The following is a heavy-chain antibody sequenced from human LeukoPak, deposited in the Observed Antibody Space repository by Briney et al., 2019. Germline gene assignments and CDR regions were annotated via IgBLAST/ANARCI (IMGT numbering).Heavy chain of an antibody. D-gene: IGHD3-10*01. CDR3: ARGLHPGFGESMEFDY. V-gene: IGHV1-24*01. CDR1: GYTLTKLS. Sequence: VASVKVSCKVSGYTLTKLSMHWVRQAPGKGLEWMGRFDPEDGETIYAQRFQGRVTMTEDTSTDTAYMELSSLRSEDTAVYYCARGLHPGFGESMEFDYWGQGTLVTVSS. CDR2: FDPEDGET. J-gene: IGHJ4*02.